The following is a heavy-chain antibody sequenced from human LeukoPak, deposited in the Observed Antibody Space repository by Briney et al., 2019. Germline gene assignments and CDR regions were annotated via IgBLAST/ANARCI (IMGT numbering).Heavy chain of an antibody. J-gene: IGHJ1*01. CDR1: GYTFTGYY. D-gene: IGHD6-19*01. V-gene: IGHV1-2*02. CDR3: ARSRVAGTLEYFQH. CDR2: INTNSGGT. Sequence: ASVKVSCKASGYTFTGYYMHWVRQAPGQGLEWMGWINTNSGGTNYAQKLQGRVTMTTDTSTSTAYMVLRSLRSDDTAVYYCARSRVAGTLEYFQHWGQGTLVTVSS.